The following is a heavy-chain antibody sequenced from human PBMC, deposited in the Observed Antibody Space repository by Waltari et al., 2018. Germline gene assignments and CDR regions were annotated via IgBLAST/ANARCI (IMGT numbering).Heavy chain of an antibody. V-gene: IGHV3-7*01. CDR1: GCRFCSYW. J-gene: IGHJ4*02. Sequence: EVQLVESGGGLVQPGGSLRLYCAGSGCRFCSYWMTWVRQAPGKGLEWVASINEDGSEKQYVDSVKGRFTISRDNAKNSLYLQMNSLRADDTAVYYCARDSTRRFDYWGQGTLVTVSS. D-gene: IGHD6-6*01. CDR2: INEDGSEK. CDR3: ARDSTRRFDY.